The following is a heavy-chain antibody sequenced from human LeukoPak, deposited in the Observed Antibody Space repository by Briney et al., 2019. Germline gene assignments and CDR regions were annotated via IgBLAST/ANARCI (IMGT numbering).Heavy chain of an antibody. J-gene: IGHJ4*02. CDR2: INPNSGGT. V-gene: IGHV1-2*02. Sequence: GASVKVSCKASGYTFTSYDINWVRQAPGQGLEWMGWINPNSGGTNYAQKFQGRVTMTRDTSISTAYMELSRLRSDDTAVYYCARDSGYCSGGSCYSFIDYWGQGTLVTVSS. D-gene: IGHD2-15*01. CDR3: ARDSGYCSGGSCYSFIDY. CDR1: GYTFTSYD.